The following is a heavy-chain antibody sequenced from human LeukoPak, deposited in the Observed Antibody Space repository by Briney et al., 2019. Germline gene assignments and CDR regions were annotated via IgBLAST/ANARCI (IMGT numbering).Heavy chain of an antibody. J-gene: IGHJ5*02. CDR3: ARGDNYDILTGYPYWFDP. CDR1: GGSISSYY. D-gene: IGHD3-9*01. CDR2: IYYSGST. Sequence: SETLSLTCTVSGGSISSYYWSWIRQPPGRGLEWIGYIYYSGSTNYNPSLKSRVTISVDTSKNQFSLKLSSVTAADTAVYYCARGDNYDILTGYPYWFDPWGQGTLVTVSS. V-gene: IGHV4-59*01.